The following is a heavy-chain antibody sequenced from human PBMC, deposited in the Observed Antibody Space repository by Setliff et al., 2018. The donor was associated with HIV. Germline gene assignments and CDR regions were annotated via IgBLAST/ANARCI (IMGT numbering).Heavy chain of an antibody. V-gene: IGHV4-59*08. J-gene: IGHJ4*02. CDR2: VYHSGST. Sequence: SETLSLTCTVSGGSISSDYWSWIRQPPGMGLEWIGYVYHSGSTNYNPSLKSRVTISVDTSKNQFSMKLRSVTAADTAVYYCARLRSELGVFDYWVQGTLVTVS. CDR3: ARLRSELGVFDY. CDR1: GGSISSDY. D-gene: IGHD1-26*01.